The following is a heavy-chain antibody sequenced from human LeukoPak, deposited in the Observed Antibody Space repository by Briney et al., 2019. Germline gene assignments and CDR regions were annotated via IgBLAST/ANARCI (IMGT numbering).Heavy chain of an antibody. D-gene: IGHD3-22*01. CDR3: ARGPTYYYDSSDY. V-gene: IGHV1-8*01. CDR1: GYAFTSYD. CDR2: MNPNSGNT. J-gene: IGHJ4*02. Sequence: ASVKVSCKASGYAFTSYDINWVRQATGQGLEWMGWMNPNSGNTGYAQKFQGRVTMTRNTSISTAYMELSSLRSEDTAVYYCARGPTYYYDSSDYWGQGTLVTVSS.